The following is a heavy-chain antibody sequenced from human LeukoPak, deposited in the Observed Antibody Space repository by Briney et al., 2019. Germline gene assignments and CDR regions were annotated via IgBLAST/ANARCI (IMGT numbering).Heavy chain of an antibody. CDR2: ISTSGRAI. Sequence: GGSLRLSCAASGFTFSNCNINWVRQAPGKGLEWVSYISTSGRAIFYADSVKGRFTISRDNAKNSLFLQMNSLRDEDTAVYYCARVPLYDRSGYYFDYWGLGTLVTVSS. CDR1: GFTFSNCN. D-gene: IGHD3-22*01. J-gene: IGHJ4*02. CDR3: ARVPLYDRSGYYFDY. V-gene: IGHV3-48*02.